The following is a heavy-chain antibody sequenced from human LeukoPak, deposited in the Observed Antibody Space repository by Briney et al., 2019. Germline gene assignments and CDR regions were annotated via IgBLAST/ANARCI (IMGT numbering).Heavy chain of an antibody. D-gene: IGHD3-22*01. J-gene: IGHJ4*02. CDR3: ARGYDSSGDWDYPFDY. CDR2: IIPIFGTA. V-gene: IGHV1-69*13. Sequence: SVKVSCKASGGTFSSFAISWVRQAPGQGLEWMGGIIPIFGTANYAQKFQGRVTITADESTSTAYMELSSLRSEDTAVYYCARGYDSSGDWDYPFDYWGQGTLVTVSS. CDR1: GGTFSSFA.